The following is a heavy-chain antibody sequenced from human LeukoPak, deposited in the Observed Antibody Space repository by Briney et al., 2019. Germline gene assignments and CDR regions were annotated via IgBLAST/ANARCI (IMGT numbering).Heavy chain of an antibody. CDR1: GFTFSSYS. CDR2: ISSSSSYI. D-gene: IGHD6-13*01. Sequence: GGSLRLSCAASGFTFSSYSMNWVRQAPGKGLEWVSSISSSSSYIYYADSVKGRFTISRDNSKNTLYLQMNSLRAEGTAVYYCARDLSAIAAAPYYMDVWGKGTTVTVSS. CDR3: ARDLSAIAAAPYYMDV. J-gene: IGHJ6*03. V-gene: IGHV3-21*01.